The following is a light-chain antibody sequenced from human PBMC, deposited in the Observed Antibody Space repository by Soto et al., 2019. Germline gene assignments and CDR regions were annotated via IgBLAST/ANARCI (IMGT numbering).Light chain of an antibody. CDR1: HSVSSSS. Sequence: EIVLTQSPGNLSLSPGARATLSCRASHSVSSSSLAWYQQKPDQPPRLLIYAASRRATGVPDRFSGSESGTDFTLNISRLEPEDSAVYYCQHYGSSPIGSSPITFGQGTRLEIK. CDR2: AAS. J-gene: IGKJ5*01. CDR3: QHYGSSPIGSSPIT. V-gene: IGKV3-20*01.